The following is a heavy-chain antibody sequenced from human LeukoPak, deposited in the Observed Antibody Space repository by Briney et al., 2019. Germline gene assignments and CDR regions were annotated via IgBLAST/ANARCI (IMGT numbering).Heavy chain of an antibody. Sequence: ASVKVSCKASGYTFTSYYMHWVRQAPGQGLEWMGIINPSGGSTSYAQRFQGRVTMTRDTSTSTVYMELSSLRSEDTAVYYCARVGAAAGTYDYWGQGTLVTVSS. CDR3: ARVGAAAGTYDY. CDR1: GYTFTSYY. J-gene: IGHJ4*02. D-gene: IGHD6-13*01. CDR2: INPSGGST. V-gene: IGHV1-46*01.